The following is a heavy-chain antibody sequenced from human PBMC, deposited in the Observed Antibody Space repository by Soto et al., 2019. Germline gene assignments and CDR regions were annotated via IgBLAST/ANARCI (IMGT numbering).Heavy chain of an antibody. Sequence: EVQLVESGGGLVKPGGSLRLSCAASGFTFSSYNMNWVRQAPGKGLEWVSSISGSSTYIYYADSVKGRFTISRDNAKNSVYLQMNSLRAEDTAVYYGSCGIATDNDSWGQGTLVTVSS. CDR1: GFTFSSYN. D-gene: IGHD6-25*01. CDR2: ISGSSTYI. CDR3: SCGIATDNDS. V-gene: IGHV3-21*01. J-gene: IGHJ4*02.